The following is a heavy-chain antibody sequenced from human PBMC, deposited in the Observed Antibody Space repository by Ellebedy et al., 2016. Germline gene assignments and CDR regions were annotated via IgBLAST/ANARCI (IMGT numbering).Heavy chain of an antibody. V-gene: IGHV4-34*01. CDR1: GGSFSGYY. D-gene: IGHD6-19*01. J-gene: IGHJ4*02. Sequence: GSLRLSXAVYGGSFSGYYWSWVRQPPGKGLEWIGEINHSGSTNYNPSLKSRVTISVDTSKNQFSLKLSSVTAADTAVYYCARGLGYSSGWSLRTFAYWGQGTLVTVSS. CDR3: ARGLGYSSGWSLRTFAY. CDR2: INHSGST.